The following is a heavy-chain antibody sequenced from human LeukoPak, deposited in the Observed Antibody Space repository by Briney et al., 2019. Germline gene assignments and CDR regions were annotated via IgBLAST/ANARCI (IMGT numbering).Heavy chain of an antibody. CDR3: ARDILNGYLGN. CDR2: IKSKTDGGTT. D-gene: IGHD3-9*01. CDR1: GFAFSNAW. J-gene: IGHJ4*02. V-gene: IGHV3-15*01. Sequence: PGGSLRLSCAASGFAFSNAWMSWVRQAPGKGLEWVGRIKSKTDGGTTDYAAPVKGRFTISRDDSKNTLYLQMNSLRAEDTAVYYCARDILNGYLGNWGQGTLVTVSS.